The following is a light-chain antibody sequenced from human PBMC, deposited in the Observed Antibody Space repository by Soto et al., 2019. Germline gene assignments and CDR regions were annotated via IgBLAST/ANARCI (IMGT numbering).Light chain of an antibody. CDR3: QTWGAGTQL. CDR2: IYSDGRH. CDR1: SAHSMYD. J-gene: IGLJ3*02. V-gene: IGLV4-69*01. Sequence: QLVLTQSPAASASLGGSVKLTCTLSSAHSMYDIAWHQQQPQKGPRFLMKIYSDGRHIKGDGITDRFSGSSSGPERYLTISSLQSEDEADYYCQTWGAGTQLFGGGTKVTVL.